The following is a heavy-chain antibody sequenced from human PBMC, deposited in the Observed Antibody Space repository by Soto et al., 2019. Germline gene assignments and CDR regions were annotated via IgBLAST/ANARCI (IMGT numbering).Heavy chain of an antibody. CDR3: ARRRDYYDSTGNWYFDL. CDR2: ISSSTTII. J-gene: IGHJ2*01. V-gene: IGHV3-48*02. D-gene: IGHD3-22*01. Sequence: EVQLVESGGDLGQPGGSLRLSCAASGFTFNTYSMNWVRQAPGKGLEWVAYISSSTTIIYYADSVKGRFTVSRDNAKNSLFLQMNSLRDEDTAVYYCARRRDYYDSTGNWYFDLWGRGTRVTVSS. CDR1: GFTFNTYS.